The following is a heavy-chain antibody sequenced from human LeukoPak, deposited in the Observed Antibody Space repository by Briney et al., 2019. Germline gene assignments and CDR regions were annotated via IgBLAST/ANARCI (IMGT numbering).Heavy chain of an antibody. J-gene: IGHJ4*02. V-gene: IGHV4-61*01. CDR3: ARGRLIVS. Sequence: PSETLSLTCTVSGGSISSSNYYWSWIRQPPGKGLEWIGYIYYSGSTNYNPSLKSRVTISVDTSKNQFSLKLSSVTAADTAVYYCARGRLIVSWGQGTLVTVSS. CDR2: IYYSGST. CDR1: GGSISSSNYY.